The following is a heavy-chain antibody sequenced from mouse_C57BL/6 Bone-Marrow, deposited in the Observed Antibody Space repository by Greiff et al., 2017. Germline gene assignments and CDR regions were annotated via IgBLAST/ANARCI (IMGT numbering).Heavy chain of an antibody. D-gene: IGHD2-3*01. CDR3: ARYPLYDCYYRGDYAMDY. J-gene: IGHJ4*01. V-gene: IGHV1-26*01. CDR1: GYTFTDYY. Sequence: VQLQQSGPELVKPGASVKISCKASGYTFTDYYMNWVKQSHGKSLEWIGDINPNNGGTSYNQKFKGKATLTVDKSSSTAYMELRSLTSEDSAVYYCARYPLYDCYYRGDYAMDYWGQGTSVTVSS. CDR2: INPNNGGT.